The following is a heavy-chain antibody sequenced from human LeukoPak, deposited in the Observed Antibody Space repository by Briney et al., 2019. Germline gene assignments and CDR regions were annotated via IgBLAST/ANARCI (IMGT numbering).Heavy chain of an antibody. CDR3: ARGRPHGNDY. D-gene: IGHD4-23*01. J-gene: IGHJ4*02. Sequence: GGSLRLSCAASGFTFSSYWMNWVRQAAGKGLVWVSRIASDGSSTTYADSVKGRFSISRDNAKDTLYLQMNSLRVEDTAVYYCARGRPHGNDYWGQGTLVTVSS. V-gene: IGHV3-74*01. CDR2: IASDGSST. CDR1: GFTFSSYW.